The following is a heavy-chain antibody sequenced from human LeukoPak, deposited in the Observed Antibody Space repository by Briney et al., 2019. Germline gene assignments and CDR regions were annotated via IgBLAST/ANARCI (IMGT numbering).Heavy chain of an antibody. CDR2: INPIFDTR. V-gene: IGHV1-69*05. D-gene: IGHD6-13*01. J-gene: IGHJ5*02. CDR3: AGMVSPTAAGTGYFDP. Sequence: SVKVSCKASGGTFNNYAISWVRQAPGQGLEWMGVINPIFDTRTYAQKYRGRVTITTDESTSTAYMELSSLRSEDTAVYYCAGMVSPTAAGTGYFDPWGQGTLVTVSS. CDR1: GGTFNNYA.